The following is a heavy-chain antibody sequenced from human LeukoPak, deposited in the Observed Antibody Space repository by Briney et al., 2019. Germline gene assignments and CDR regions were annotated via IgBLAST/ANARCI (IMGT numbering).Heavy chain of an antibody. V-gene: IGHV3-33*01. D-gene: IGHD2/OR15-2a*01. CDR1: GFTFSSYG. CDR3: AREGPRGNSQFDY. J-gene: IGHJ4*02. CDR2: IWYDGSNK. Sequence: GSLRLSCAASGFTFSSYGMHWVRQAPGKGLEWVAFIWYDGSNKYYTDSVKGRLTISRDNSKNTLYLQMNSLRAEDTAVYYCAREGPRGNSQFDYWGQGTLVTVSS.